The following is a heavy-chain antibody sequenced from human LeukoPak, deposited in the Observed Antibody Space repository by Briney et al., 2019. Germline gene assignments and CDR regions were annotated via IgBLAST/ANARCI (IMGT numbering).Heavy chain of an antibody. J-gene: IGHJ1*01. Sequence: PSETLSLTCAVYGGSFSGYYWSWIRQPPGKGLEWIGEINHSGSTHYNPSLKSRVTISVDTSKNQFSLKLSSVTAADMAVYYCARVRVDAGDYVGYFQHWGQGTLVTVSS. D-gene: IGHD4-17*01. V-gene: IGHV4-34*01. CDR3: ARVRVDAGDYVGYFQH. CDR2: INHSGST. CDR1: GGSFSGYY.